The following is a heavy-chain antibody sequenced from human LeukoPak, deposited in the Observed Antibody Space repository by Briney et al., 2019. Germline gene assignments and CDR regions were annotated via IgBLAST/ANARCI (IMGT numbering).Heavy chain of an antibody. CDR2: ISSSGSTI. J-gene: IGHJ4*02. V-gene: IGHV3-48*03. Sequence: GGSLRLSCAASGFTFSNYAMSWVRQAPGKGLEWVSYISSSGSTIYYADSVKGRFTISRDNAKNSLYLQMNSLRAEDTAVYYCARGGETMVRGVNFDYWGQGTLVTVSS. D-gene: IGHD3-10*01. CDR1: GFTFSNYA. CDR3: ARGGETMVRGVNFDY.